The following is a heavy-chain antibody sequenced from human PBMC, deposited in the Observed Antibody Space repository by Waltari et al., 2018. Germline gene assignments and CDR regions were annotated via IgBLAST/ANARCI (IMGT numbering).Heavy chain of an antibody. V-gene: IGHV4-39*07. CDR1: GGSISSSSYY. J-gene: IGHJ4*02. D-gene: IGHD2-15*01. CDR2: IYYSGST. CDR3: ARVDVVVVAATFGVYFDY. Sequence: QLQLQESGPGLVKPSETLSLTCPVSGGSISSSSYYWGWIRQPPGKGLGWIGSIYYSGSTYYNPSLKSRVTISVDTSKNQFSLKLSSVTAADTAVYYCARVDVVVVAATFGVYFDYWGQGTLVTVSS.